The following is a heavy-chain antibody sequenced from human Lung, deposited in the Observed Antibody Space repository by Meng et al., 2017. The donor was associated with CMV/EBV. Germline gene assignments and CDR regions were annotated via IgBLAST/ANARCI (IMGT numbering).Heavy chain of an antibody. Sequence: GGSLGLXCAASGFTFNGYNMNWVRQAPGKGLEWVASISTSSTYIFYADSVKGRFTVSRDNANSALYLQMDSLRAEDTAVYYCARAFYDFWSGIGYWGQGVLVTVSS. CDR1: GFTFNGYN. J-gene: IGHJ4*02. CDR2: ISTSSTYI. CDR3: ARAFYDFWSGIGY. D-gene: IGHD3-3*01. V-gene: IGHV3-21*01.